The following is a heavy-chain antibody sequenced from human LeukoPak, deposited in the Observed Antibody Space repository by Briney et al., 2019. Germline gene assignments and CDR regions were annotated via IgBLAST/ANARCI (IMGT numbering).Heavy chain of an antibody. CDR3: ASRGRPGTYYYYYYMDV. Sequence: ASVKVSCKASGYTFTGYYMHWVRQAPGQGLEWMGWINPNSGGTNYAQKFQGRVTMTRDTSISTAYMELSRLRSDDTAVYYCASRGRPGTYYYYYYMDVWGQGTLVTVSS. CDR1: GYTFTGYY. CDR2: INPNSGGT. D-gene: IGHD1-14*01. J-gene: IGHJ6*03. V-gene: IGHV1-2*02.